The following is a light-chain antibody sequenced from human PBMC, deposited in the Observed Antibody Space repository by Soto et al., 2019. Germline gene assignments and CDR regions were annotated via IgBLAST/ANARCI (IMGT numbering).Light chain of an antibody. V-gene: IGKV3-20*01. CDR3: QQYGNSPYT. CDR1: QSIIGDY. CDR2: GVS. Sequence: ETVLTQSPGTLSLSPGDRATLSCRAGQSIIGDYFSWYRQKPGQAPRLLIYGVSSRATGTPDRFSGSGSGTDFTLTISRLEPEDFAVYYCQQYGNSPYTFGQGTKVEIK. J-gene: IGKJ2*01.